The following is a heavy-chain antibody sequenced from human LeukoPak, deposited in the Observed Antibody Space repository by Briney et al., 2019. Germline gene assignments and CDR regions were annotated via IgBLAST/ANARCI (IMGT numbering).Heavy chain of an antibody. CDR3: AKDQYYDRSGYYYGYALDI. J-gene: IGHJ3*02. CDR2: ISWNSGRK. D-gene: IGHD3-22*01. CDR1: GFTFDDYG. V-gene: IGHV3-9*01. Sequence: GGSLRLSCAASGFTFDDYGMHWVRQTPGKGLEWVSGISWNSGRKGYGDSVKGRFTISRDNAKNSLYLQMDSLRAEDTALYCCAKDQYYDRSGYYYGYALDIWGQGTMVTVSS.